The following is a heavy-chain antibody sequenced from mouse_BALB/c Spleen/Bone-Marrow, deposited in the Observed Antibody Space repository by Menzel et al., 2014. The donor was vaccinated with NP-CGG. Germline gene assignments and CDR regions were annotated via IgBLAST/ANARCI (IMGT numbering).Heavy chain of an antibody. V-gene: IGHV6-3*01. CDR1: GFTFSTYW. D-gene: IGHD1-1*01. CDR3: TDGGTTVGFAY. Sequence: EVKLMESGGGLVQPGGSTKLSCVASGFTFSTYWMSWVRQSPEKGLEWVAEIRLKSDNYATHYAESVKGKFTISRDDSKSRLYLQMNSLRAEDTGIYYCTDGGTTVGFAYWGQGTLVTVSA. CDR2: IRLKSDNYAT. J-gene: IGHJ3*01.